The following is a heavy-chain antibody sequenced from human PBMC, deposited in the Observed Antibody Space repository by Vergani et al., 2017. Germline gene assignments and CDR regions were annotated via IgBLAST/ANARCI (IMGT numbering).Heavy chain of an antibody. D-gene: IGHD4-23*01. CDR1: GGTFSSYA. Sequence: VQLLESGAEVKKPGSSVKVSCKASGGTFSSYAISWVRQAPGQGLEWMGGIIPIFGTANDAQKFQGRVTITADESTSTAYMELSSLRSEDTAVYYCARGLTTVVSWLTDLDPWGQGTLVTVSS. J-gene: IGHJ5*02. CDR2: IIPIFGTA. V-gene: IGHV1-69*01. CDR3: ARGLTTVVSWLTDLDP.